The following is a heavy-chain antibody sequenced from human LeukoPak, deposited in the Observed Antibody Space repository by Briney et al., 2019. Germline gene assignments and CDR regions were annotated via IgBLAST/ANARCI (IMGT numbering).Heavy chain of an antibody. J-gene: IGHJ6*02. Sequence: ASVKVSCKASGGTFSSYAISWVRQAPGQGLEWMGGIIPIFGTANYAQKFQGRVTITADESTSTAYMELSSLRSEDTAVYYCARDEDSGTRIYCSGGSCQYYYYYYGMDVWGQGTTVTVSS. D-gene: IGHD2-15*01. CDR2: IIPIFGTA. CDR1: GGTFSSYA. CDR3: ARDEDSGTRIYCSGGSCQYYYYYYGMDV. V-gene: IGHV1-69*13.